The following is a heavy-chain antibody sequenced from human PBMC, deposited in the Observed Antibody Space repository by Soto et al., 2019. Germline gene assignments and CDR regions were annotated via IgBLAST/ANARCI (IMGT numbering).Heavy chain of an antibody. CDR2: INPNSGGT. D-gene: IGHD6-13*01. J-gene: IGHJ5*02. CDR3: ARLRRGGIAAAGTPYNWFDP. CDR1: VYTFTCYY. V-gene: IGHV1-2*04. Sequence: XSVKVSCKASVYTFTCYYMHWVRQAPGQGLEWMGWINPNSGGTNYAQKFQGWVTMTRDTSISTAYMELSRLRSDDTAVYYCARLRRGGIAAAGTPYNWFDPWGQGTLVTVSS.